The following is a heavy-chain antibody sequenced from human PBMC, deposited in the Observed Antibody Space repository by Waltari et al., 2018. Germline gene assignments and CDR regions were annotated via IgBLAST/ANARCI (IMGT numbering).Heavy chain of an antibody. CDR2: INPNTGGT. J-gene: IGHJ4*02. V-gene: IGHV1-2*02. CDR1: GYTFTGYY. D-gene: IGHD6-19*01. Sequence: QVQLVQSGAEVKKPGASVKVSCKASGYTFTGYYMHWVRQAPGQGLEWMGWINPNTGGTNYAQKFQGRVTMTRDTSISTAYMELSRLRSDDTAVYYCARDPRSSGWNEMVFDYWGQGTLVTVSS. CDR3: ARDPRSSGWNEMVFDY.